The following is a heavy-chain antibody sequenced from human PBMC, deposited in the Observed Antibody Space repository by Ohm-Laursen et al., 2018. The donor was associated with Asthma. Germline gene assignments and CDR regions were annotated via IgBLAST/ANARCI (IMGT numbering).Heavy chain of an antibody. J-gene: IGHJ6*02. V-gene: IGHV3-9*01. CDR2: IGWNGASR. Sequence: SSLRLSCSASGLRLEDYAMHWVRQPQGKGLQWVSGIGWNGASRVYADSVKGRFTISRDNAKKSLFLQMNRLQVEDTGLYFCVKDTAHDFWPAYGLYGMDVWGQGTTVTISS. CDR1: GLRLEDYA. CDR3: VKDTAHDFWPAYGLYGMDV. D-gene: IGHD3/OR15-3a*01.